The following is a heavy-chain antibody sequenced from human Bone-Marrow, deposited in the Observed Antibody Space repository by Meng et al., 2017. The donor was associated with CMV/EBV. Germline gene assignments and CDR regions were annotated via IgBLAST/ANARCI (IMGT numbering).Heavy chain of an antibody. CDR2: IYYSGST. Sequence: GSLRLSCTVSGGSISSSSYYWGWIRQPPGKGLEWIGSIYYSGSTNYNPSLKSRVTISVDTSKNQFSLKLSSVTAADTAVYYCARGGRDNVLKAAVVPLFDPWGQGTLVTVSS. J-gene: IGHJ5*02. D-gene: IGHD2-8*01. V-gene: IGHV4-39*07. CDR1: GGSISSSSYY. CDR3: ARGGRDNVLKAAVVPLFDP.